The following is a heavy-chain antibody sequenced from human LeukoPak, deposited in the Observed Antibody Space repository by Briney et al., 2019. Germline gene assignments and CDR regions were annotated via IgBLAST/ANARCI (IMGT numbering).Heavy chain of an antibody. CDR3: ANCPYQLLGGSGYYYYMDV. J-gene: IGHJ6*03. V-gene: IGHV3-30*02. D-gene: IGHD2-2*01. Sequence: GGSLRLSCAASGFTFSSFGMAWVRQAPGKGLEWVAFIRYDGSNKYYADSVKGRFTISRDNSKNTLYLQMNSLRAEDTAVYYCANCPYQLLGGSGYYYYMDVWGKGTTVTVSS. CDR1: GFTFSSFG. CDR2: IRYDGSNK.